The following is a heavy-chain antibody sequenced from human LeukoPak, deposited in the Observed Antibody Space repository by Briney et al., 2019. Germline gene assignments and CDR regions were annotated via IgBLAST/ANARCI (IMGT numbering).Heavy chain of an antibody. CDR3: AKQRGQWLVIDY. CDR1: GFTFSSYA. Sequence: PGGSLRLSCAASGFTFSSYAMSWVRQAPGKGLEWVSAISGSGGSTYYADSVKGRFAISRDNSKNTLYLQMNSLRAEDTAVYYCAKQRGQWLVIDYWGQGTLVTVSS. V-gene: IGHV3-23*01. J-gene: IGHJ4*02. CDR2: ISGSGGST. D-gene: IGHD6-19*01.